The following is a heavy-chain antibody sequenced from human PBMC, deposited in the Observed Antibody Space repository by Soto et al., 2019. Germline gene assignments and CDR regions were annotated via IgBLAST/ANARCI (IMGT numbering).Heavy chain of an antibody. CDR3: ARGHTDSSWYWFDP. D-gene: IGHD6-13*01. CDR1: GGSISSYY. CDR2: IYYSGST. Sequence: SETLSLTCTVSGGSISSYYWSWIRPPPGKGLEWIGYIYYSGSTNYNPSLKSRVTISVDTSKNQFSLKLSSVTAADTAVYYCARGHTDSSWYWFDPRGQGTLVTVSS. V-gene: IGHV4-59*01. J-gene: IGHJ5*02.